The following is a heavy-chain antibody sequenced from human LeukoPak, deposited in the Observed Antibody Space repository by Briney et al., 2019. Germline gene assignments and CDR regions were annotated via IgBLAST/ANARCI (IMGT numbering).Heavy chain of an antibody. Sequence: ASVKVSCKASGYTFTGYYMHWVRRAPGQGLEWMGWINPNSGGTNYAQKFQGRVTMTRDTSISTAYMELSRLRSDDTAVYYCARVGGLRYFDWLRYETLDYWGQGTLVTVSS. CDR3: ARVGGLRYFDWLRYETLDY. D-gene: IGHD3-9*01. CDR1: GYTFTGYY. J-gene: IGHJ4*02. V-gene: IGHV1-2*02. CDR2: INPNSGGT.